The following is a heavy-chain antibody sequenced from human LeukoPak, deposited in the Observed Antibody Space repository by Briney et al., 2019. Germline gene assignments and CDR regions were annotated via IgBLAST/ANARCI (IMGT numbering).Heavy chain of an antibody. D-gene: IGHD3-10*01. CDR2: ISGSGGRT. CDR3: AKALLLFSSDYFDY. V-gene: IGHV3-23*01. CDR1: RFTFSNYA. J-gene: IGHJ4*02. Sequence: GGPLRLSCAASRFTFSNYAMIWVRQAPGQGLEWVSAISGSGGRTYYADSLKGRFTISRDNSKNTLYLQMNSLRAEDTAVYYCAKALLLFSSDYFDYWGQGTLVTVSS.